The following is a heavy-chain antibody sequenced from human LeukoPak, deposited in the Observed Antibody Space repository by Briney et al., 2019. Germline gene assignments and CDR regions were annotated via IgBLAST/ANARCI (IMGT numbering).Heavy chain of an antibody. CDR3: ARQYNTASIYYYYYYMDV. J-gene: IGHJ6*03. V-gene: IGHV3-23*01. D-gene: IGHD5-18*01. CDR2: ISGSGGST. Sequence: GGSLRLSCAASGFTFSSYAMSWVRQAPGKGLEWVSAISGSGGSTYYGDSVKGRFTISRDNSKNTLYLQMNSLRAEDTAVYYCARQYNTASIYYYYYYMDVWGKGTTVTISS. CDR1: GFTFSSYA.